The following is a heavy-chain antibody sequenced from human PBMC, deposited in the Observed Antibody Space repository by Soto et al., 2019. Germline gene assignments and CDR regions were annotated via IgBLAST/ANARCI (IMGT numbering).Heavy chain of an antibody. V-gene: IGHV3-33*01. CDR3: ARAGWVVTPGLFDY. CDR1: GFTFSSYG. J-gene: IGHJ4*02. Sequence: QVQLVESGGGVVQPGMSLRLSCAASGFTFSSYGMHWVRQAPGKGLAWVAVIWYDGSNKYYADSVKGRFTISRDNSKNTLYLQMNSLRAEDTAVYYCARAGWVVTPGLFDYWGQGTLVTVSS. CDR2: IWYDGSNK. D-gene: IGHD2-21*02.